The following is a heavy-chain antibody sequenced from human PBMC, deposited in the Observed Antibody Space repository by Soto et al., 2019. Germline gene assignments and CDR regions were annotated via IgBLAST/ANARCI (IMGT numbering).Heavy chain of an antibody. CDR3: ARQXVSKGRLTWXVWYLDL. D-gene: IGHD6-25*01. CDR2: IYYSGKP. J-gene: IGHJ2*01. CDR1: GGSISSSXDX. V-gene: IGHV4-39*01. Sequence: SETLSLTCTVSGGSISSSXDXXXXIRQPPGKGLEXXGXIYYSGKPSYNPSLKSRFTLSVDTSKHRCSLKLSSVTAADTAVYYXARQXVSKGRLTWXVWYLDLWGRGTLVTVSS.